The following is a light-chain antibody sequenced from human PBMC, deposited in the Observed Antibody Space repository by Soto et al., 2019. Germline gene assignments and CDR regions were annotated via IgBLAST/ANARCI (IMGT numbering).Light chain of an antibody. CDR1: QSISSW. Sequence: DIQMTPSPSPLSSSVGDRVTITCRASQSISSWLAWYQQKPGKAPNLLIYDASSLESGVPSRFSGSGSGTEFTLTISSLQPDDFATYYCQQYNNYPLTFGGGTKV. CDR3: QQYNNYPLT. V-gene: IGKV1-5*01. J-gene: IGKJ4*01. CDR2: DAS.